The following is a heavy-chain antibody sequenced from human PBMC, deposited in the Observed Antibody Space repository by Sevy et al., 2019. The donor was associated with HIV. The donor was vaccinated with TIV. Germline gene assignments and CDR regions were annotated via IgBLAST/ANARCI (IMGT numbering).Heavy chain of an antibody. CDR3: ARELISGRYYGMDV. CDR1: GGSISSYY. Sequence: SETLSLTCTVSGGSISSYYWNWIRQSPGKGLEWIGYIYYTGSTNYNPSLKSRVTLSVDTSKNPFSLKLTSVTAADTAVYYCARELISGRYYGMDVWGQGTTVTVSS. CDR2: IYYTGST. V-gene: IGHV4-59*01. J-gene: IGHJ6*02. D-gene: IGHD6-19*01.